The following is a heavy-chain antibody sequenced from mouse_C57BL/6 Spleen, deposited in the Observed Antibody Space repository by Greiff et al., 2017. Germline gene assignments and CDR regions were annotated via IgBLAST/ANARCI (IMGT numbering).Heavy chain of an antibody. J-gene: IGHJ4*01. CDR2: IRNKANGYTT. Sequence: EVQLVESGGGLVQPGGSLSLSCAASGFTFTDYYMSWVRQPPGKALEWLGFIRNKANGYTTEYSASVKGRFTISRDNSQSILYLQMNALRAEDSATYYCESLRQLRSYAMDYWGQGTSVTVSS. CDR3: ESLRQLRSYAMDY. V-gene: IGHV7-3*01. D-gene: IGHD3-2*02. CDR1: GFTFTDYY.